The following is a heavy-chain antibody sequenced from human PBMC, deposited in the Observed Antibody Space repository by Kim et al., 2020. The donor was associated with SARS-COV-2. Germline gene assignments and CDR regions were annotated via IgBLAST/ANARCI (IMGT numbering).Heavy chain of an antibody. D-gene: IGHD2-2*01. J-gene: IGHJ4*02. CDR3: AKDPDIVVVPAAIEGYYFDY. CDR2: ISYDGSNK. Sequence: GGSLRLSCAASGFTFSSYGMHWVRQAPGKGLEWVAVISYDGSNKYYADSVKGRFTISRDNSKNTLYLQMNSLRAEDTAVYYCAKDPDIVVVPAAIEGYYFDYWGQGTLVTVSS. V-gene: IGHV3-30*18. CDR1: GFTFSSYG.